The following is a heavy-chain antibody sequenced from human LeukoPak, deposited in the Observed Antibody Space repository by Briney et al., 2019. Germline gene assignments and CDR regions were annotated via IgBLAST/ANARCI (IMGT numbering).Heavy chain of an antibody. J-gene: IGHJ4*02. D-gene: IGHD5-18*01. V-gene: IGHV3-30*03. CDR3: ARGGTRVYSPSDY. Sequence: GGSLRLSCAASGLTFRNYGMHWVRQAPGKGLEWVAIISYDGSNKYYADSVRGRFTISKDNSQNTLYLQMNSLRAEDTAVYYCARGGTRVYSPSDYWGQGALVTVSS. CDR2: ISYDGSNK. CDR1: GLTFRNYG.